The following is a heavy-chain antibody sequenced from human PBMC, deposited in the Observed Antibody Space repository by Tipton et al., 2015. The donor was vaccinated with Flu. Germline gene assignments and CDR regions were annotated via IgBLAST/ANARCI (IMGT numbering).Heavy chain of an antibody. Sequence: QLVQSGPEVKKPGASVKVSCKASGYTFTGYYMHWVRQAPGQGLEWMGWINPNSGGTNYAQKFQGRVTMTRDTSISTVYMELYRLRSDDTAVYYCARDGRVRSRWYFDLWGRGTLVTVSS. D-gene: IGHD3-16*01. J-gene: IGHJ2*01. V-gene: IGHV1-2*02. CDR3: ARDGRVRSRWYFDL. CDR2: INPNSGGT. CDR1: GYTFTGYY.